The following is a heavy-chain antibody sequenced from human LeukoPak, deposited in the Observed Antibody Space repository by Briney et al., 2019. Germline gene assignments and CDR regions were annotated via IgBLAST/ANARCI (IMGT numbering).Heavy chain of an antibody. Sequence: SETLSLTCTVSGGSISSSSYYWGWIRQPPGKGLEWIGSIYYSGSTYYNPSLKSRVTISVDTSKNQFSLKLSSVTAADTAVYYCARDEDWNYLSWGQGTLVTVSS. CDR1: GGSISSSSYY. CDR3: ARDEDWNYLS. D-gene: IGHD1-7*01. V-gene: IGHV4-39*07. J-gene: IGHJ5*02. CDR2: IYYSGST.